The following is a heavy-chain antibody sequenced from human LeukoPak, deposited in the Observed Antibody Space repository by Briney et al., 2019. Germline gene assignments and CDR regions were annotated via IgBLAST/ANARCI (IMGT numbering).Heavy chain of an antibody. Sequence: GASVKVSCKSSGYTLTGYWMHWVRQAPGHGLEWMGIIDPSGHITNSAQKFQRRLTVTRDTPTSTVYMELSSLRSDDTAVYYCVRDNSIADRGWWFDPWGQGTLVTVSS. V-gene: IGHV1-46*01. CDR2: IDPSGHIT. J-gene: IGHJ5*02. CDR1: GYTLTGYW. CDR3: VRDNSIADRGWWFDP. D-gene: IGHD1-14*01.